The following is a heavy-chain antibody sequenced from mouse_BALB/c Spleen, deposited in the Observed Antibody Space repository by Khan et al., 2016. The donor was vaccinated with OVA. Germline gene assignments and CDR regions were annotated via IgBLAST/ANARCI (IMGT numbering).Heavy chain of an antibody. Sequence: QVRLQQSGAELVRPGVSVKISCKGSGYTFTDFTMHWVKQSHAKSLEWIGVISTYYGDVTYNQKFKGKATMTVDKSSSTAYMELARLTSEASAIYCCTRGGGGNRFAYWGQGTLVTVSA. CDR2: ISTYYGDV. V-gene: IGHV1S137*01. CDR1: GYTFTDFT. J-gene: IGHJ3*01. CDR3: TRGGGGNRFAY.